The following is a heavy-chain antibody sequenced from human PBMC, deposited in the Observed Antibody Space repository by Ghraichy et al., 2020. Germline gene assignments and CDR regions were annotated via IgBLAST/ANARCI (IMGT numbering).Heavy chain of an antibody. CDR2: INHSGST. D-gene: IGHD6-13*01. V-gene: IGHV4-34*01. CDR1: GGSFSGYY. CDR3: ARGRREHSSSWYTPRPAWEYFQH. J-gene: IGHJ1*01. Sequence: SETLSLTCAVYGGSFSGYYWSWIRQPPGKGLEWIGEINHSGSTNYNPSLKSRVTISVDTSKNQFSLKLSSVTAADTAVYYCARGRREHSSSWYTPRPAWEYFQHWGQGTLVTVSS.